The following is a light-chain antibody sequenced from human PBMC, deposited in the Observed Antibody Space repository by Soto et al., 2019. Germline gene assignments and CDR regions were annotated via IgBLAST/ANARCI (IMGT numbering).Light chain of an antibody. CDR2: SAS. V-gene: IGKV3-15*01. Sequence: IVLTQSPATLSLSPWERATLSCRASQSISDTLAWYQQKPGQAPRLLIYSASRRATGFPGRFSGSGSGTDFTLTISSLQSEDLAVYYCQQYNNWPRTFGQGTKVDIK. CDR3: QQYNNWPRT. J-gene: IGKJ1*01. CDR1: QSISDT.